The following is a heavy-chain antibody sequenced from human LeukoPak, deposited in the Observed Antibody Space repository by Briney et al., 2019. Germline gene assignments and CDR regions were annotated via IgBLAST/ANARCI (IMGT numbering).Heavy chain of an antibody. CDR1: GFTFSSYA. J-gene: IGHJ4*02. V-gene: IGHV3-30-3*01. CDR2: ISYDGSNK. D-gene: IGHD3-22*01. Sequence: GRSLRLSCAASGFTFSSYAMHWVRQAPGRGLEWVAVISYDGSNKYYADSVKGRFTISRDNSKNTLYLQMNSLRAEDTAVYYCARDRFGYYDSSGYGDYWGQGTLVTVSS. CDR3: ARDRFGYYDSSGYGDY.